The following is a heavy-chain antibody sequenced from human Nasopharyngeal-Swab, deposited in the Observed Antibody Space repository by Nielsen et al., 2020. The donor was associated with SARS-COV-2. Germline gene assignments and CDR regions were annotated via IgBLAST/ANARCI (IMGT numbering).Heavy chain of an antibody. CDR3: ATAGSPANYYDSSGYYYINWFDP. CDR2: FDPEDGET. CDR1: GYTLTELS. Sequence: ASVKVSCKVSGYTLTELSMHCVRQAPGKGLEWMGGFDPEDGETIYAQKLQGRVTMTEDTSTDTAYMELSSLRSEDTAVYYCATAGSPANYYDSSGYYYINWFDPWGQGTLVTVSS. V-gene: IGHV1-24*01. J-gene: IGHJ5*02. D-gene: IGHD3-22*01.